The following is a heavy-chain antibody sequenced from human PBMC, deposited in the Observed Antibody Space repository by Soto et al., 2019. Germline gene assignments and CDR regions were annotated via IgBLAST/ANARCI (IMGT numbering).Heavy chain of an antibody. CDR1: GFTVSSNY. Sequence: EVQLVESGGGLVQPGGSLRLSCAASGFTVSSNYMSWVRQAPGKGLEWVSVIYSGGSTYYADSVKGRFTISRHNSKNTLYLQMNSLRAEDTAVYYCARAGPHSVYDKPAFGYYYYYMDVWGKGTTVTVSS. J-gene: IGHJ6*03. CDR3: ARAGPHSVYDKPAFGYYYYYMDV. V-gene: IGHV3-53*04. D-gene: IGHD5-12*01. CDR2: IYSGGST.